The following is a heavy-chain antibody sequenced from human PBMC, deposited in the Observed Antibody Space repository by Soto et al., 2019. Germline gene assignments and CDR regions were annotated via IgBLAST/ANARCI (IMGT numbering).Heavy chain of an antibody. J-gene: IGHJ6*02. CDR3: ARGGLKHAPDV. CDR2: VNNDGTDT. Sequence: GSLRLSCAASGFTFSNYSMYCVRQAPGKGLVWVSRVNNDGTDTTHADSVKGRFTISRDNAENTLYLQMNSLRAEDTAVYYCARGGLKHAPDVWGQGSTVTVSS. D-gene: IGHD2-21*01. CDR1: GFTFSNYS. V-gene: IGHV3-74*03.